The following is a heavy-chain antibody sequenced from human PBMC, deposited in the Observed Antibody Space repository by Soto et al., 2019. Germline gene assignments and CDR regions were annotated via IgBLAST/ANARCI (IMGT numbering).Heavy chain of an antibody. D-gene: IGHD6-6*01. CDR2: MNPNSGNT. CDR3: ARRGLRSPSPFRYSSYGMDV. Sequence: QVQLVQSGAEVKKPGASVKVSCKASGYTFTSYDINWVRQATGQGLEWMGWMNPNSGNTGYAQKFQGRVTMTRNTYISTAYKALSSLRSEDTDVYYCARRGLRSPSPFRYSSYGMDVWGPGTTVTVSS. V-gene: IGHV1-8*01. J-gene: IGHJ6*02. CDR1: GYTFTSYD.